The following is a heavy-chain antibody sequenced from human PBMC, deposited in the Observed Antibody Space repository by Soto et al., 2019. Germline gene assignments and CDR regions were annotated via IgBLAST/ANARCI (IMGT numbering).Heavy chain of an antibody. CDR1: GYTFTGYY. Sequence: ASVKVSCKASGYTFTGYYMHWVRQAXGQGLEWMGWINPNSGGTNYAQKFQGRVTMTRDTSISTAYMELSRLRSDDTAVYYCARGTGEFGELLSPYYYYGMDVWGQGTTVTVSS. J-gene: IGHJ6*02. CDR3: ARGTGEFGELLSPYYYYGMDV. V-gene: IGHV1-2*02. D-gene: IGHD3-10*01. CDR2: INPNSGGT.